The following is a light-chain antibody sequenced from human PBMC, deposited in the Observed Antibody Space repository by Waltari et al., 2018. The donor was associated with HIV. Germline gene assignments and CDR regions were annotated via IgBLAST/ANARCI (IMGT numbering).Light chain of an antibody. Sequence: IAMTQSPLSLPVTPGGPAPIPCRSSQSLLHRNGYIYLDWYRQKPGQSPQVLIYMGFVRAPGVPDRFSGRGSGTDVTLKISRVEAEDVGVYYCMQGLQTPITFGPGTRVDI. V-gene: IGKV2-28*01. J-gene: IGKJ3*01. CDR1: QSLLHRNGYIY. CDR3: MQGLQTPIT. CDR2: MGF.